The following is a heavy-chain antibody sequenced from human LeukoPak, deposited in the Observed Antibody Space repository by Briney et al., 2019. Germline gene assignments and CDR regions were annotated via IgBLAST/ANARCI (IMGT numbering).Heavy chain of an antibody. Sequence: SVKVSCKASGGTFSSYTISWVRQAPGQGLEWMGRIIPIFGTANYAQKFQGRVTITTDESTSTAYMELSSLRSEDAAVYYCASLVEAAANFDYWGQGTLVTVSS. CDR1: GGTFSSYT. CDR3: ASLVEAAANFDY. J-gene: IGHJ4*02. D-gene: IGHD6-13*01. CDR2: IIPIFGTA. V-gene: IGHV1-69*05.